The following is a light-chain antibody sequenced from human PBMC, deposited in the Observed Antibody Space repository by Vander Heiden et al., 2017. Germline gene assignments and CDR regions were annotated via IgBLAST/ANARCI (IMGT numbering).Light chain of an antibody. CDR2: QDT. Sequence: SYELPQPPSVSVSPGQTASITCSGDKLGDKYACWYHQKPGQSPVLVIYQDTKRPSGIPERFSGSNSGNTATLTISGTQAMDEDDYYCQAWDSSTAVFGGGTKLTVL. CDR3: QAWDSSTAV. CDR1: KLGDKY. J-gene: IGLJ3*02. V-gene: IGLV3-1*01.